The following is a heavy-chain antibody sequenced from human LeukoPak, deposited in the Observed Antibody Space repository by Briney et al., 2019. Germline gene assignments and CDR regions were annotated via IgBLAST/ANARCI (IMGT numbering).Heavy chain of an antibody. J-gene: IGHJ4*02. CDR1: GFTFSSYS. CDR3: AKGGTSVTRYVDH. CDR2: LSYDGANK. D-gene: IGHD4-17*01. Sequence: PGGSLRLSCVVSGFTFSSYSMQWVRQTPGKGLEWVAILSYDGANKYYGESVKGRFTISRDNSQNTVYLQMNSLRADDTAVYYCAKGGTSVTRYVDHWGQGTLVTVSS. V-gene: IGHV3-30*18.